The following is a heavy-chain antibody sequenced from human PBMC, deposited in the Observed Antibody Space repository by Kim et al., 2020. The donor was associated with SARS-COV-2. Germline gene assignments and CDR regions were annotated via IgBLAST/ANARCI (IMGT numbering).Heavy chain of an antibody. Sequence: ASVKVSCKASGYTFTSYGISWVRQAPGQGLEWMGWISGNNGNTNYAQKFQGRVTMTTDTSTSTAYMELRSLRSDDTAVFYCARDFDGFDSSDCYYVGDYWGQGTLVTVSS. CDR2: ISGNNGNT. J-gene: IGHJ4*02. CDR1: GYTFTSYG. D-gene: IGHD6-19*01. CDR3: ARDFDGFDSSDCYYVGDY. V-gene: IGHV1-18*01.